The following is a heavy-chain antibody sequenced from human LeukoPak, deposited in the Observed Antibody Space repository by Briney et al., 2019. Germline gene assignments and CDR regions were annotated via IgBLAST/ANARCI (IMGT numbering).Heavy chain of an antibody. CDR2: IDHSGST. Sequence: PSETLSLTCGVYGGSLSGYYWSWIRQPPGKGLEWIGEIDHSGSTNYNPSLKSRATISLDKSKNQVFLKVNSVTAADTAVYYCARGRRDGYYFDYRGQGTLVTVSS. V-gene: IGHV4-34*01. D-gene: IGHD5-24*01. CDR3: ARGRRDGYYFDY. J-gene: IGHJ4*02. CDR1: GGSLSGYY.